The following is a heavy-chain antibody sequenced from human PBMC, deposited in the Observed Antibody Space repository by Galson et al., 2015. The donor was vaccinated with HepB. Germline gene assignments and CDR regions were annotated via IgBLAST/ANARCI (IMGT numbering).Heavy chain of an antibody. Sequence: LRLSCAASGFTFSSYSMNWVRQAPGKGLEWVSYISSSSSTIYYADSVKGRFTISRDNAKNSLYLQMNSLRAEDTAVYYCARDPPTYDSSGYQSLYWGQGTLVTVSS. CDR1: GFTFSSYS. CDR2: ISSSSSTI. CDR3: ARDPPTYDSSGYQSLY. D-gene: IGHD3-22*01. V-gene: IGHV3-48*01. J-gene: IGHJ4*02.